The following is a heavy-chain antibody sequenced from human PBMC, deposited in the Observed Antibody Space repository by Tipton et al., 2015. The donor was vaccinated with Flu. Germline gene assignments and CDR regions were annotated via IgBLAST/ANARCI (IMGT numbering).Heavy chain of an antibody. V-gene: IGHV5-51*03. Sequence: QSGPEVKKSGESLRISCEGSGYSFTNYWIGWVRQVPGKGLEWMGIIFPHDSDTTYSPSFEGQVTISADRSNRVAYLHWSSLRASDTAMYYCARSAVRYSSGFDLWGQGTLVTVSS. CDR2: IFPHDSDT. J-gene: IGHJ4*02. CDR1: GYSFTNYW. D-gene: IGHD3-22*01. CDR3: ARSAVRYSSGFDL.